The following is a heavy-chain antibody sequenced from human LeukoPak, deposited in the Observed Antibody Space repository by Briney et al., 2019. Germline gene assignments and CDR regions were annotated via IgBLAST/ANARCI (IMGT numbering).Heavy chain of an antibody. Sequence: SVKVPCKASGGTFSSYTISWVRQAPGQGLEWMGRIIPILGIANYAQKFQGRVTITADKSTSTAYMELSSLRSEDTAVYYCARDHEEGPNYYYYGMDVWGQGTTVTVSS. CDR2: IIPILGIA. CDR3: ARDHEEGPNYYYYGMDV. J-gene: IGHJ6*02. V-gene: IGHV1-69*04. CDR1: GGTFSSYT.